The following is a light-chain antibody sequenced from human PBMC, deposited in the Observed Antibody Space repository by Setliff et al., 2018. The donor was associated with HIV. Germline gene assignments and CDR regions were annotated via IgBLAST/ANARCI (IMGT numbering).Light chain of an antibody. J-gene: IGLJ1*01. Sequence: QSALAQPRSVSGSHGQSVILSCTGASNDVGAYDYVSWYQQHPGKTPKLIIYDVSKRPSGVPARFSGFKSGNTASLTIFGLQPEDEADYYCCSYAGSYTFVFGTGTKVTVL. CDR2: DVS. CDR1: SNDVGAYDY. CDR3: CSYAGSYTFV. V-gene: IGLV2-11*01.